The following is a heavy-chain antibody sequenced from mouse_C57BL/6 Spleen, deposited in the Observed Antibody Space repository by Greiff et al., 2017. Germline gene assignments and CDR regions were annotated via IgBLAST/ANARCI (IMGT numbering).Heavy chain of an antibody. V-gene: IGHV1-69*01. CDR1: GYTFTSYW. CDR2: IDPSDSYT. CDR3: ARGAGTRFAY. Sequence: LQQPGAELVMPGASVKLSCKASGYTFTSYWMHWVKQRPGQGLEWIGEIDPSDSYTNYNQKFKGKSTLTVDKSSSTAYMQLSSLTSEDSAVYYCARGAGTRFAYWGQGTLVTVSA. D-gene: IGHD4-1*01. J-gene: IGHJ3*01.